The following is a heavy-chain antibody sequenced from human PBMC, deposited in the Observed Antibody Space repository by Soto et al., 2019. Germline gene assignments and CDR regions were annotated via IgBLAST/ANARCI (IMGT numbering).Heavy chain of an antibody. CDR2: INPNSGGT. CDR1: GYTFIGYY. V-gene: IGHV1-2*04. CDR3: ARSYYDSSGYYD. J-gene: IGHJ4*02. D-gene: IGHD3-22*01. Sequence: ASVKVSCKASGYTFIGYYIHWVRQAPGQGLEWMGWINPNSGGTNYAQKFQGWVTMTRDTSIITAYMELSRLKSDDTAVYYCARSYYDSSGYYDWGQGTLVTVSS.